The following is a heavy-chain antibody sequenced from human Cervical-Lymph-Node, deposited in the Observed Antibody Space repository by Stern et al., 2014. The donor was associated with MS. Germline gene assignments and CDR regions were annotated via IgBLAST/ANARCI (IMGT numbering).Heavy chain of an antibody. CDR1: GYTFTSYG. CDR3: ARGLLGSENAFDI. V-gene: IGHV1-18*01. CDR2: IISYNGNT. Sequence: EQLEESGAEVKKPGASVKVSCKASGYTFTSYGISWVRQAPGQGLEWMGWIISYNGNTNYAQKLRGKVPMTTDTSTSTAYMELRSLRSDDTAVYYCARGLLGSENAFDIWGQGTMVTVSS. J-gene: IGHJ3*02. D-gene: IGHD2-15*01.